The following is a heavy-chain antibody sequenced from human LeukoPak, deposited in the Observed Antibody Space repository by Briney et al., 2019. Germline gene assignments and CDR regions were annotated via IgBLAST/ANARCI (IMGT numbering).Heavy chain of an antibody. V-gene: IGHV3-30*02. CDR2: IQYDGSNK. CDR3: AKGGGYEAQYYYYYLDV. D-gene: IGHD5-12*01. Sequence: PGGSLRLSCAASGFTFTNNFMSWVRQVPGKGLEWVAFIQYDGSNKYYADSVKGRFTISRDNSKNTLYLQMKSLRAEDTAVYYCAKGGGYEAQYYYYYLDVWGKGTTVTISS. CDR1: GFTFTNNF. J-gene: IGHJ6*03.